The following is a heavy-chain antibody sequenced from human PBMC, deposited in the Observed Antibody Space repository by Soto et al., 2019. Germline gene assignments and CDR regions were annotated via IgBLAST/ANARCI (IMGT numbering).Heavy chain of an antibody. J-gene: IGHJ4*02. D-gene: IGHD1-26*01. CDR1: GGSFSGYY. Sequence: PSETLSLTCAVYGGSFSGYYWTWIRQPPGTGLEWIGEINHSGSTNYNPSLKSRVTISVDRSKNQFSLKLSSVTAADTAVYYCARAEATGFDYWGQGTLVTVSS. CDR3: ARAEATGFDY. CDR2: INHSGST. V-gene: IGHV4-34*01.